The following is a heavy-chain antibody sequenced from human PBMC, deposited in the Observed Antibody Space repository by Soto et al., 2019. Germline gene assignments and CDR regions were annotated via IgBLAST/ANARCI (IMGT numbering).Heavy chain of an antibody. J-gene: IGHJ5*02. CDR1: GYSFTKYY. CDR3: ARVALSGGGWLDP. D-gene: IGHD1-26*01. V-gene: IGHV1-46*01. CDR2: INPSSGDT. Sequence: GGSVKVSCKASGYSFTKYYLHWVRQAPGQGLEWMAIINPSSGDTTYAQKFQGRVTVTSYTSTSTVYMELRSLTSEDTAIYYCARVALSGGGWLDPWGQGTLVTVSS.